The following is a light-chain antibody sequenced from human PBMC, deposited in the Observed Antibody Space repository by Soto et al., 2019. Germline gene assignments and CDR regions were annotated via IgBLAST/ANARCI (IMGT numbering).Light chain of an antibody. J-gene: IGKJ2*01. CDR1: QSVSSY. V-gene: IGKV3-11*01. CDR2: DAS. Sequence: EIVLTQSPATLSLSPGERATLSCRASQSVSSYLAWYQQKPGQAPRLLIYDASNRATGIPARFSGSGSGTDLTLTISSLEPEDFAVYYCQQRSNWPVYTFGPRTKLEIK. CDR3: QQRSNWPVYT.